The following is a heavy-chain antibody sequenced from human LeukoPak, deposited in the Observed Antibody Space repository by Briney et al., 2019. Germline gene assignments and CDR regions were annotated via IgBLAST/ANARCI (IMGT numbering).Heavy chain of an antibody. CDR2: INLNSGGT. CDR1: GYTFTGYY. D-gene: IGHD3-22*01. V-gene: IGHV1-2*02. CDR3: ARDGVGYYDSSGYYYFQH. Sequence: ASVKVSCKTSGYTFTGYYMHWVRQAPGHGLEWMGWINLNSGGTNYAQNFQGRVTMTRDTSISTAYMELSRLRSDDTAVYYCARDGVGYYDSSGYYYFQHWGQGTLVTVSS. J-gene: IGHJ1*01.